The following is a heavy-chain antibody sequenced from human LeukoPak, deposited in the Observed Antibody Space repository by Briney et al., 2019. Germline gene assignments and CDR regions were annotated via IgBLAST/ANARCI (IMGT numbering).Heavy chain of an antibody. J-gene: IGHJ4*02. CDR3: AKTRGFIVVPAAYYFDY. V-gene: IGHV3-23*01. CDR2: MSASGGST. CDR1: GFTFDNFA. Sequence: QPGGPLRLSCVASGFTFDNFAMSWVRQAPGKGLDWVSAMSASGGSTYYADSVKGRFTISRDNSKNTLYLQMNSLRAEDTAVYYCAKTRGFIVVPAAYYFDYWGQGTLVTVSS. D-gene: IGHD2-2*01.